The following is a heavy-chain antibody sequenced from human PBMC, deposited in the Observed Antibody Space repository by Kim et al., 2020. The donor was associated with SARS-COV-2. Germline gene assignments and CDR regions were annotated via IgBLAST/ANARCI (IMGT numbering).Heavy chain of an antibody. CDR3: ANWAGRGHCFNTFRGVTPR. J-gene: IGHJ4*02. V-gene: IGHV3-23*01. Sequence: GGSLRLSCEASDFSFSTYAMSWVRQAPGEGLEWVSGISASGSNTFYAYSLRGRFTTPRDTSKNTLYLQMNSLGAEHTAVYYCANWAGRGHCFNTFRGVTPRWGQGTLVTVSS. CDR1: DFSFSTYA. D-gene: IGHD3-16*01. CDR2: ISASGSNT.